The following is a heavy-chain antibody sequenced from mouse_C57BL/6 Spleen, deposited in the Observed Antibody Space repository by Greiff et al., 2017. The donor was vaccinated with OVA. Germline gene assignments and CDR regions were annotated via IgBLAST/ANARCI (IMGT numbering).Heavy chain of an antibody. J-gene: IGHJ1*03. D-gene: IGHD2-10*02. CDR2: ISDGGSYT. CDR1: GFTFSSYA. V-gene: IGHV5-4*03. Sequence: DVKLVESGGGLVKPGGSLKLSCAASGFTFSSYAMSWVRQTPEKRLEWVATISDGGSYTYYPDNVKGRFTISRDNAKNNLYLQMSHLKSEDTAMYYCARLPPSSYRSFDVWGTGTTVTVSS. CDR3: ARLPPSSYRSFDV.